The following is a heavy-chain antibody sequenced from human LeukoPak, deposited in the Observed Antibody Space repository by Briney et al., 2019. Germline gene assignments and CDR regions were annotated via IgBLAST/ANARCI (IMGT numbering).Heavy chain of an antibody. Sequence: PSETLSLTCTVSGGSISSSSYYWGWIRQPPGKGLEWIGSISYSGSTHYNPSLESRVTVSRDTSKNQFSLKLTSVTAADTAVYYCARVISKSGKLRLGELSPWGQGTLVTVSS. V-gene: IGHV4-39*07. J-gene: IGHJ5*02. CDR3: ARVISKSGKLRLGELSP. CDR1: GGSISSSSYY. D-gene: IGHD3-16*02. CDR2: ISYSGST.